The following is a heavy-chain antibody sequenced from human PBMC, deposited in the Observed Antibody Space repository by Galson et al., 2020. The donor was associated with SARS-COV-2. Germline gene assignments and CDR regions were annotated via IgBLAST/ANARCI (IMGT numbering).Heavy chain of an antibody. CDR3: AKETEGMGTPLFDA. CDR1: GFTFTTYA. J-gene: IGHJ5*02. D-gene: IGHD2-15*01. V-gene: IGHV3-23*01. Sequence: TGGSLRLTCAASGFTFTTYAMSWVRQAPGTGTAWVSGISGSGHDTYYADSVKGRFTISRDNSQNTLYLQINSLRAEDTAVYYCAKETEGMGTPLFDAWGQGILVTVSS. CDR2: ISGSGHDT.